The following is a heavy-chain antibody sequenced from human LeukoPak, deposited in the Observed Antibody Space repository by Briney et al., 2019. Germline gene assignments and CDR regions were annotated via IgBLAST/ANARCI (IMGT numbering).Heavy chain of an antibody. CDR3: ARERPIGFDY. V-gene: IGHV3-7*01. CDR1: GFTFSSYW. J-gene: IGHJ4*02. CDR2: IKHDGSEK. Sequence: PGGSLGLSCAASGFTFSSYWMSWVSQAPGKGLEWVANIKHDGSEKYYVDSVKGRFTISRDNAKNSLYLQMNSLRAEDTAVYYCARERPIGFDYWGQGTLVTVSS.